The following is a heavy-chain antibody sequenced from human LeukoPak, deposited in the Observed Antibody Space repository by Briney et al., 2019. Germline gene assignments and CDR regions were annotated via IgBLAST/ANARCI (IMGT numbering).Heavy chain of an antibody. J-gene: IGHJ4*02. V-gene: IGHV4-34*01. Sequence: SETLSLTCAVYGGSFSGYYWSWIRQPPGKGLEWIGEINHSGSTNYNPSLKSRVTISVDTSKNQFSLKLSSVTAADTAVYYCASSEAGENYYDSSGYYFFDYWGQGTLVTVSS. CDR1: GGSFSGYY. CDR2: INHSGST. D-gene: IGHD3-22*01. CDR3: ASSEAGENYYDSSGYYFFDY.